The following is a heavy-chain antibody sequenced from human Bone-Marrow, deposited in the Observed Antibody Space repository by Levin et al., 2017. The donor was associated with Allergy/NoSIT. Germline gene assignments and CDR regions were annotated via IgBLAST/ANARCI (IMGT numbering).Heavy chain of an antibody. CDR3: ARVRGDGDYIFDY. CDR2: IWNDGSNK. CDR1: GFPFSNYG. Sequence: GGSLRLSCAASGFPFSNYGMHWVRQAPGKGLEWVAVIWNDGSNKYYADSVKGRFTISRDNSKHTLYLQMNSLRAEDTAVYYCARVRGDGDYIFDYWGQGTLVTVSS. V-gene: IGHV3-33*01. J-gene: IGHJ4*02. D-gene: IGHD4-17*01.